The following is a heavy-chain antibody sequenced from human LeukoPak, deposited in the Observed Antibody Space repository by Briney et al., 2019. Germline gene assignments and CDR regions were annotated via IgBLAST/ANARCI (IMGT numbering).Heavy chain of an antibody. Sequence: GATLRLSCAASGFTFSSYGMHWVRQAPGKGLEWVAFIRYDGSDKDYADSVKGRFTISRDNSKNTLYLQMNSLRAEDTAVYYCALYYYDSSCNPYFDYWGQGTLVTVSS. CDR1: GFTFSSYG. CDR2: IRYDGSDK. V-gene: IGHV3-30*02. CDR3: ALYYYDSSCNPYFDY. D-gene: IGHD3-22*01. J-gene: IGHJ4*02.